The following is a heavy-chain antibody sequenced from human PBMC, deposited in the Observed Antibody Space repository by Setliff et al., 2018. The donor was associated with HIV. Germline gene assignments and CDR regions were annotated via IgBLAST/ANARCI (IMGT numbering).Heavy chain of an antibody. D-gene: IGHD6-13*01. J-gene: IGHJ3*02. Sequence: ETLSLTSAVYGGSFSGHYWSWIRQPPGKGLEWVSVIYAAGSTYYADSVKGRFTISRHNSKNTLYLQLNSLRAEDTAVYYCARVSKSSPDAFDIWGQGTMVTVSS. CDR3: ARVSKSSPDAFDI. CDR2: IYAAGST. CDR1: GGSFSGHY. V-gene: IGHV3-53*04.